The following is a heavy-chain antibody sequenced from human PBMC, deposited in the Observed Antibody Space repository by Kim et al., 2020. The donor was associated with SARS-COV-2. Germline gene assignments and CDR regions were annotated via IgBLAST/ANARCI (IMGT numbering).Heavy chain of an antibody. V-gene: IGHV4-4*09. CDR2: T. D-gene: IGHD6-13*01. CDR3: ATITKQQLVPY. J-gene: IGHJ4*02. Sequence: TNYHPSLKSRVTISVDTSKNQFSLKLSSVTAADTAVYYCATITKQQLVPYWGQGTLVTVSS.